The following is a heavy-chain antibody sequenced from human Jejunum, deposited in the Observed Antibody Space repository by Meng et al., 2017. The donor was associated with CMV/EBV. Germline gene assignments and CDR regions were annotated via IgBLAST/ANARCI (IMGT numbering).Heavy chain of an antibody. D-gene: IGHD1-26*01. J-gene: IGHJ5*02. Sequence: QVQLVQPGAEVKKPGSSVKVSCKASGGTFSSNVISWVRQAPGQGLEWMGGIIPFLDITNYSQKFQGRVTITADKSTGTAYMELGSLRSEDTAVYYCARVMGDANSQDHTWGQGTLVTVSS. CDR1: GGTFSSNV. V-gene: IGHV1-69*10. CDR3: ARVMGDANSQDHT. CDR2: IIPFLDIT.